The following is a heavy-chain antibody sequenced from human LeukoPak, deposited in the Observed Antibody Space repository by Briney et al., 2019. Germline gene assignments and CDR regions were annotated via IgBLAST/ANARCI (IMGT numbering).Heavy chain of an antibody. CDR2: ISAYNGNT. J-gene: IGHJ3*02. CDR3: ARDRRDDFWSGYYTIGRAFDI. V-gene: IGHV1-18*01. D-gene: IGHD3-3*01. Sequence: ASVKVSCKASGYTFTSYGISWVRQAPGQGLEWMGWISAYNGNTNYAQKLQGRVTMTTDTSTSTAYMELRGLRSDDTAVYYCARDRRDDFWSGYYTIGRAFDIWGQGTMVTVSS. CDR1: GYTFTSYG.